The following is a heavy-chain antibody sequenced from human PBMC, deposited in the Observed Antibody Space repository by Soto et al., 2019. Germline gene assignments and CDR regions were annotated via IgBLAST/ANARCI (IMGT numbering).Heavy chain of an antibody. D-gene: IGHD3-3*01. Sequence: GASVKVSCKASGYTFTSYDINLVRQATGQGLEWMGWMNPNSGNTGYAQKFQGRVTMTRNTSISTAYMELSSLRSEDTAVYYCARYGGRSYDFWTGSYYYYYYGMDVWGQGTTVTVSS. J-gene: IGHJ6*02. CDR1: GYTFTSYD. CDR3: ARYGGRSYDFWTGSYYYYYYGMDV. CDR2: MNPNSGNT. V-gene: IGHV1-8*01.